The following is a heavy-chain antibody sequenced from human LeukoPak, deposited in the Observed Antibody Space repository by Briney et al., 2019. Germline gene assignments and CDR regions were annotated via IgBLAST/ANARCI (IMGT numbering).Heavy chain of an antibody. CDR2: ISWSSGSI. CDR3: AKGDTMVDY. D-gene: IGHD2-8*01. Sequence: GGSLRLSCAASGFTFDDYAMHWVRHAPGKGLEWVSGISWSSGSIGYADSVKGRFTISRDNAKNSLYLQMNSLRAEDTALYYCAKGDTMVDYWGQGTLVTVSS. V-gene: IGHV3-9*01. J-gene: IGHJ4*02. CDR1: GFTFDDYA.